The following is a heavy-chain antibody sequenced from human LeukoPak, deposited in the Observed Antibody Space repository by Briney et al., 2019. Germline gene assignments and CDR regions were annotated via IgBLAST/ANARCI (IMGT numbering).Heavy chain of an antibody. D-gene: IGHD3-22*01. J-gene: IGHJ4*02. V-gene: IGHV1-2*02. CDR1: GYTFTGYY. Sequence: ASVKVSCKASGYTFTGYYMHWVRQAPGHGLEWMGWINPNSGGTNYAQKFQGRVTMTRDTSISTAYMELSRLRSDDTAVYYCARDDYDSSGQLDYWGQGTLVTVSS. CDR3: ARDDYDSSGQLDY. CDR2: INPNSGGT.